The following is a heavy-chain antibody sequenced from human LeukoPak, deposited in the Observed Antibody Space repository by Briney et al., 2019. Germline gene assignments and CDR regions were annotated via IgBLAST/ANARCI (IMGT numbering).Heavy chain of an antibody. CDR3: ARISSGWYVGLDY. D-gene: IGHD6-19*01. V-gene: IGHV4-61*02. J-gene: IGHJ4*02. CDR1: GGSISSGSYY. CDR2: IYTSGST. Sequence: SQTLSLTCTVSGGSISSGSYYWSWIRQPAGKGLEWIGRIYTSGSTNYNPSLKSRVTISVDTSKNQFSLKLSSMTAADTAVYYCARISSGWYVGLDYWGQGTLVTVSS.